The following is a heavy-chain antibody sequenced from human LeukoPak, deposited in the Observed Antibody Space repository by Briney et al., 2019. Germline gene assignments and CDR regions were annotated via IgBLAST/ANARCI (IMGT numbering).Heavy chain of an antibody. CDR1: GYSFTSYW. J-gene: IGHJ5*02. D-gene: IGHD2-2*01. Sequence: GESLKISCKVSGYSFTSYWIGWVRQMPGKGLEWMGIIYPGDSDTRYSPSFQGQVTISADKSISTAYLQWSSLKASDTAMYYCARAELGYCSSTSCYAGWFDPWGQGTLVTVSS. V-gene: IGHV5-51*01. CDR3: ARAELGYCSSTSCYAGWFDP. CDR2: IYPGDSDT.